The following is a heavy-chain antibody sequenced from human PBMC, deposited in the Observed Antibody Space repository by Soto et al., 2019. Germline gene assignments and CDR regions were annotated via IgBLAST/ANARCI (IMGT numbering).Heavy chain of an antibody. CDR2: TYYRSKWYN. D-gene: IGHD3-16*02. V-gene: IGHV6-1*01. J-gene: IGHJ3*02. Sequence: SQTLSLTCAISGDSVSSNSAAWNWIRQSPSRGLEWLGRTYYRSKWYNDYAVSVKSRITINPDTSKNQFSLQLNSVTPEDTAVYLCARDLDFMITFGGVIADAFDIWGQGTMVTVSS. CDR3: ARDLDFMITFGGVIADAFDI. CDR1: GDSVSSNSAA.